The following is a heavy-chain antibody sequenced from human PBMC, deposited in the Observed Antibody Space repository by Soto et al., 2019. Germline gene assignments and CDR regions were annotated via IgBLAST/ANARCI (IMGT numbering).Heavy chain of an antibody. Sequence: QMQLVQSGPEVKKPGTSVKVSCKASGFTFTSSAMQWVRQARGQRLEWLGWIVVGSGNTNYAQKFQERVTITRDMSTSTAYMELSSLRSEDTAVYYCAAANGATVTTYGMDVWGQGTTVTVSS. CDR2: IVVGSGNT. CDR3: AAANGATVTTYGMDV. V-gene: IGHV1-58*02. CDR1: GFTFTSSA. D-gene: IGHD4-17*01. J-gene: IGHJ6*02.